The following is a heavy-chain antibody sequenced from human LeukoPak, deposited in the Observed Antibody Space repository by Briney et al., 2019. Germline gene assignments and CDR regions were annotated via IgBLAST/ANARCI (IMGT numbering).Heavy chain of an antibody. CDR2: INTDGSST. D-gene: IGHD3-10*01. J-gene: IGHJ4*02. CDR1: GFTFSSYW. CDR3: AKDSRLLWFGELLSFFDY. V-gene: IGHV3-74*01. Sequence: GGSLRLSCAASGFTFSSYWMHWVRQAPGKGLVWVSRINTDGSSTSYADSVKGRFTISRDNAKNTLYLQMNSLRAEDTAVYYCAKDSRLLWFGELLSFFDYWGQGTLVTVSS.